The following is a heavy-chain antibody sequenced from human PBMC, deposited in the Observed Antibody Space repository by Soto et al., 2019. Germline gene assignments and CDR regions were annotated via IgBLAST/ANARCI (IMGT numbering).Heavy chain of an antibody. CDR3: ARGITANSS. Sequence: EVQLVESGGGLVQPGGSVRLSCAASGFTVSSYDMSWLRQAPGKGLEWVSVIYSGGSTYYADSVKGRFTLSRHNSKNTLYLQMNSLRAEDTAVYYCARGITANSSWGQGTLVTVSS. CDR2: IYSGGST. J-gene: IGHJ5*02. D-gene: IGHD3-16*01. CDR1: GFTVSSYD. V-gene: IGHV3-53*04.